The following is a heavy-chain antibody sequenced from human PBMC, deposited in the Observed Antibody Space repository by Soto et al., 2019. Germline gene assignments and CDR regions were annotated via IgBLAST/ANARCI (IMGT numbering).Heavy chain of an antibody. D-gene: IGHD3-22*01. V-gene: IGHV2-5*02. Sequence: QITLKESGPPLVKPTQTLTLTCTFSGFSLSTSGVGVGWIRQPPGKALEWLALIYWDDDKRYSPSLKSRLTITKDTSKNQVVLTMTNMDPVDTATYYCAHIGFRGYHDSSGYRFDYWGQGTLVTVSS. J-gene: IGHJ4*02. CDR1: GFSLSTSGVG. CDR2: IYWDDDK. CDR3: AHIGFRGYHDSSGYRFDY.